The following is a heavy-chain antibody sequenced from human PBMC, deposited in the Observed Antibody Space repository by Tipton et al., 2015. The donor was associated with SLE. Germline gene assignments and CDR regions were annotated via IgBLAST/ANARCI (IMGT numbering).Heavy chain of an antibody. CDR2: VHSSGST. J-gene: IGHJ5*02. V-gene: IGHV4-59*11. D-gene: IGHD3-3*01. Sequence: TLSLTCTVSGGSISSHYWSWIRQPPGKRLERIGHVHSSGSTFDNPSLKSRVSISMDTSKNQDSLRMTSVTAADTAVYYCATSGDDFLSWFDPWGQGTPVTVSS. CDR1: GGSISSHY. CDR3: ATSGDDFLSWFDP.